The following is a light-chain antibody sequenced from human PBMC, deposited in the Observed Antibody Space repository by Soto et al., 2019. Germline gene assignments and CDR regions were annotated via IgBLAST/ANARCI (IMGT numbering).Light chain of an antibody. CDR2: EVS. CDR1: SIDISDYNY. Sequence: QSVLTQPPSASGSPGQSVTISCTGTSIDISDYNYVSWYRQHPGKAPKLMIYEVSKRPSGVPDRFSGSKSGNTASLTVSGLQAEDEADYYCGSYTGSSNFYVFGTGTKVTVL. J-gene: IGLJ1*01. V-gene: IGLV2-8*01. CDR3: GSYTGSSNFYV.